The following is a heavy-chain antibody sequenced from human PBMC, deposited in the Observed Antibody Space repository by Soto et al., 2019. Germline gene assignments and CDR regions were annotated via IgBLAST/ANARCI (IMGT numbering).Heavy chain of an antibody. D-gene: IGHD1-26*01. CDR2: ISYDGSNK. CDR3: ARDLGGAPTH. J-gene: IGHJ4*02. Sequence: QVQLVESGGGVVQPGRSLRLSCAASGFTFSSYAMHGVRQAPGKGLEWVAVISYDGSNKYYADSVKGRFTISRDNSKNTLYLQMNSLRAEDTAVYYCARDLGGAPTHWGQGTLVTVSS. V-gene: IGHV3-30-3*01. CDR1: GFTFSSYA.